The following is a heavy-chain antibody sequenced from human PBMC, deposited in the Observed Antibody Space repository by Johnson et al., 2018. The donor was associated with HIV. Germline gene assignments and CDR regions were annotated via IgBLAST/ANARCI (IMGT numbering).Heavy chain of an antibody. CDR3: ARGFSSGYNDAFDF. CDR1: GFTFDDFG. J-gene: IGHJ3*01. D-gene: IGHD3-22*01. V-gene: IGHV3-20*04. CDR2: INWNGGST. Sequence: VQLVESGGGVVQPGRSLRLSCAASGFTFDDFGMSWVRQAPGKGLEWVSGINWNGGSTGYADSVKGRFTISRDNAKNSLYLQMNSLRAEDTALSYCARGFSSGYNDAFDFGGQGTMVSVSS.